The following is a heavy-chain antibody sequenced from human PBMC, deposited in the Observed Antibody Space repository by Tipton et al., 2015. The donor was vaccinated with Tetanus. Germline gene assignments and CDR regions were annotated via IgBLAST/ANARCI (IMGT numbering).Heavy chain of an antibody. CDR3: GRASGYHYGSGSYYSGEDY. CDR1: GGPFYKHG. V-gene: IGHV1-18*04. J-gene: IGHJ4*02. CDR2: ISAYNGDT. D-gene: IGHD3-10*01. Sequence: QLVQSGAEVKKPGSSVKVSCKSSGGPFYKHGIDWLRQAPGRGLEWMGWISAYNGDTNTAQNLQGRVTMTTDTSTSPASMEVRSLTYDDTAVYYCGRASGYHYGSGSYYSGEDYWGQGTLVTVSS.